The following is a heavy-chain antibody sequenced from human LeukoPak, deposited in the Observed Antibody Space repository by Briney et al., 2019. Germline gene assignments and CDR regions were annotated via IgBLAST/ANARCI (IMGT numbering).Heavy chain of an antibody. CDR3: AREGEDFNWNGYFDY. V-gene: IGHV4-30-4*08. D-gene: IGHD1-1*01. Sequence: SETLSLTCTVPGGSISGGDYYWSWIRQPPGKGLEWIGYIYYSGSTYYNPSLKSRVTTSVDTSKNQFSLKLSSVTAADTAVYYCAREGEDFNWNGYFDYWGQGTLVTVSS. CDR1: GGSISGGDYY. J-gene: IGHJ4*02. CDR2: IYYSGST.